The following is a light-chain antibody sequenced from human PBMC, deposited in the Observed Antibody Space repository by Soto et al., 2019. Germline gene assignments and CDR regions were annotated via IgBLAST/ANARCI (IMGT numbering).Light chain of an antibody. CDR1: QSISSY. V-gene: IGKV1-39*01. CDR2: AAS. Sequence: DIQMTQSPSSLSASVGDRVTITCRASQSISSYLTWYKQKPGKAPKLLIYAASSLQSGVPSRFSGSGSGTDFTLTISSLQPEDFATYYCQQSYSTPPTFGQGTKLEIK. J-gene: IGKJ2*01. CDR3: QQSYSTPPT.